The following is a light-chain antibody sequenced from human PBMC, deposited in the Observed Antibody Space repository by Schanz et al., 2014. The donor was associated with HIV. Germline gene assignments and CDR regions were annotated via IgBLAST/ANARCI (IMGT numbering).Light chain of an antibody. CDR1: SSDVGGYNY. CDR3: CSFTSSNTLL. CDR2: DVS. J-gene: IGLJ2*01. V-gene: IGLV2-8*01. Sequence: QSALTQPPSASGSPGQSVTISCTGTSSDVGGYNYVSWYQQHPGKAPKVMIYDVSNRPSGVPDRFSGSKSGNTASLTISGLQAEDEADYYCCSFTSSNTLLFGGGTKLTVL.